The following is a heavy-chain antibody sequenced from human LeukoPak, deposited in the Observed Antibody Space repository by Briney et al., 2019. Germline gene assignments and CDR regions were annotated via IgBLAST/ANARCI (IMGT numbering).Heavy chain of an antibody. CDR1: GGSFSGYY. D-gene: IGHD2-15*01. V-gene: IGHV4-34*01. CDR2: INHSGST. Sequence: SETLSLTCAVYGGSFSGYYWSWIRQPPGKGLEWIGEINHSGSTNYNPSLKSRVTISVDTSKNQFSLKLSSVTAADTAVYYCARGGTRYCSGGSCPGNYYGMDVWGQGTTVTVSS. CDR3: ARGGTRYCSGGSCPGNYYGMDV. J-gene: IGHJ6*02.